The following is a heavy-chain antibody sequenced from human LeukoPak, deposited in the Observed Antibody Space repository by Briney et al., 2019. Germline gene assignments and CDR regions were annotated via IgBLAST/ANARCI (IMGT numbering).Heavy chain of an antibody. V-gene: IGHV3-11*04. D-gene: IGHD3-22*01. J-gene: IGHJ3*02. CDR3: ARDNDSSGYHAFDI. CDR2: ISSSGSTI. CDR1: GFTFSDYY. Sequence: PGGSLRLSCAASGFTFSDYYMSWIRQAPGKGLEWVSYISSSGSTIYYADSVKGRFTISRDNAKNSLYLQMNSLRAEDTAVYYCARDNDSSGYHAFDIWGQGTMVTVSS.